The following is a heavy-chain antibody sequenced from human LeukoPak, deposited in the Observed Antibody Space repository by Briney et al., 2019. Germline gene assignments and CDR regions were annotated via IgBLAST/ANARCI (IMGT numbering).Heavy chain of an antibody. CDR1: GFTFSDHY. CDR3: ARIGYSSSSLDY. J-gene: IGHJ4*02. D-gene: IGHD6-6*01. Sequence: GGSLRLSCAASGFTFSDHYMDWVRQAPGKGLEWVANIKQDGSQKYYVDSVKGRFTLSRDNAKNSVYLQMNSLRAEDTAVYYCARIGYSSSSLDYWSQGTLVTVSS. CDR2: IKQDGSQK. V-gene: IGHV3-7*03.